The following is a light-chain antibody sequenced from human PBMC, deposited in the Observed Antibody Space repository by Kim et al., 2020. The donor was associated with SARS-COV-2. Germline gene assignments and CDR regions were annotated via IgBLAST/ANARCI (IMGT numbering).Light chain of an antibody. Sequence: QSVLTQPASVSGSPGQTITISCTGTSNDIGSYSLVSWYQQYPGEAPKLMIYEGSKRPSGVSPRFSGSKSGNTASLTIAGLQAEDEADYYYCSHTCGGTMLFGGGTQLTVL. CDR1: SNDIGSYSL. V-gene: IGLV2-23*01. CDR2: EGS. CDR3: CSHTCGGTML. J-gene: IGLJ2*01.